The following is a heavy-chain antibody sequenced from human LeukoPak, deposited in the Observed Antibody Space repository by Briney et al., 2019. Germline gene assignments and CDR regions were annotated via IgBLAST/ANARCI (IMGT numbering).Heavy chain of an antibody. J-gene: IGHJ2*01. V-gene: IGHV1-24*01. CDR1: GYTLTELS. CDR3: ATDHGGRYWYFDL. D-gene: IGHD4-23*01. CDR2: FDPEDGET. Sequence: GASVKVSCKVSGYTLTELSMHWVRRAPGKGLEWMGGFDPEDGETIYAQKFQGRVTMTEDTSTDTAYMELSSLRSEDTAVYYCATDHGGRYWYFDLWGRGTLVTVSS.